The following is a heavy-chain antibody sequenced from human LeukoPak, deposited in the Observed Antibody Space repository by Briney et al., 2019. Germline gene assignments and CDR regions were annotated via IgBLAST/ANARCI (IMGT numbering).Heavy chain of an antibody. D-gene: IGHD3-10*01. V-gene: IGHV3-53*01. J-gene: IGHJ4*02. Sequence: GGSLRLSCAASGFTVSSNYMSWVRQAPGKGLEWVSIIYSGGSTFYADSVKGRFTISRDNSKNTLYLQMNSLRAEDTAVYYCAREATRFGELLGYWGQGTLVTVSS. CDR1: GFTVSSNY. CDR2: IYSGGST. CDR3: AREATRFGELLGY.